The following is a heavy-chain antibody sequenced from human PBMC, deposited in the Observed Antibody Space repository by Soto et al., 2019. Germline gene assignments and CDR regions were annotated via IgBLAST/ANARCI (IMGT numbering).Heavy chain of an antibody. J-gene: IGHJ4*02. D-gene: IGHD5-12*01. CDR1: GFTFSTYW. CDR3: ARVPIEVATIVYYDF. CDR2: INSDGSST. V-gene: IGHV3-74*01. Sequence: EVQLVESGGGLVQPGGSLRLSCAASGFTFSTYWMHWVRQAPGKRLVWVSHINSDGSSTSYADSVKGRFTISRDNARNTLYLQMNSLRAEDTAVYYCARVPIEVATIVYYDFWGQGTLVTVSS.